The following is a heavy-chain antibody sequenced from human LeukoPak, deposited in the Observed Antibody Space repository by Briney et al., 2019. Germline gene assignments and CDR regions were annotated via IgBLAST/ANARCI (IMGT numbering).Heavy chain of an antibody. CDR3: ARASFWESPINWFAP. CDR2: INHSGST. D-gene: IGHD3-16*01. V-gene: IGHV4-34*01. Sequence: SETLSLTCAVYGGSFSGYYWSWIRQPPGKGLEWIGEINHSGSTNYNPSLKSRVTISVDTSKNQFSLKLSSVTAADTAVYYCARASFWESPINWFAPWGQGTLVTVSS. J-gene: IGHJ5*02. CDR1: GGSFSGYY.